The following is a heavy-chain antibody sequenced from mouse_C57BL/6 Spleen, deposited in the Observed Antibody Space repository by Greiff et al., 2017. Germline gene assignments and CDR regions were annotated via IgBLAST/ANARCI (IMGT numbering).Heavy chain of an antibody. V-gene: IGHV5-9*01. CDR1: GYTFSSYT. J-gene: IGHJ2*01. Sequence: EVKLMESGGGLVKPGGSLKLSCAASGYTFSSYTMPWVRQTPEKRLEWVATISGGGGNTYYTDSVKGRFTISRDNAKNTLYLQMSSLRSEDTALYYCARRHIYYGTGYFDYWGQVTTLTVSS. CDR3: ARRHIYYGTGYFDY. D-gene: IGHD2-1*01. CDR2: ISGGGGNT.